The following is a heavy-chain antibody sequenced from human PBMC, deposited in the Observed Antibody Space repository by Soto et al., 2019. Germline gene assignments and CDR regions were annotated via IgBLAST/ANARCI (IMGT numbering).Heavy chain of an antibody. CDR1: GFSFSNYA. D-gene: IGHD1-26*01. V-gene: IGHV3-33*01. Sequence: GGSLRLSCAASGFSFSNYAMHWVRQAPGKGLEWVAVIWYDGSNKYYADSVKGRFTISKDNPQTTVYLQMNSLRAEDSAVYYCTRDPYGGSRYYFDSWGQGTLVTVSS. CDR2: IWYDGSNK. CDR3: TRDPYGGSRYYFDS. J-gene: IGHJ4*02.